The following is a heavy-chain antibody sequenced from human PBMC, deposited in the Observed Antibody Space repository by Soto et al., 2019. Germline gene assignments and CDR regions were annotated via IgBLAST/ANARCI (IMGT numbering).Heavy chain of an antibody. CDR2: IYYSGST. CDR3: ASTTAYDSSGYQGNYLDY. Sequence: QVQLQESGPGLVKPSETLSLTCTVSGGSISSYYWSWIRQPPGKGLEWIGYIYYSGSTNYNPSLKSRVTIPVDASKTQYSLKLSSVTAADTAVYYCASTTAYDSSGYQGNYLDYWGQGTLVTVSS. J-gene: IGHJ4*02. CDR1: GGSISSYY. D-gene: IGHD3-22*01. V-gene: IGHV4-59*01.